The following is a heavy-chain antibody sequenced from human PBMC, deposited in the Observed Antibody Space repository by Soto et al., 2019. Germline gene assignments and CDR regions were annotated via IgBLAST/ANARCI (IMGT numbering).Heavy chain of an antibody. CDR2: IYHSGST. CDR3: VRDHGGMRYCSGGNCYGLFDY. J-gene: IGHJ4*01. V-gene: IGHV4-4*02. Sequence: SETLSLTCAVSGGSISSNNWWGWVRQPPGKGLEWIGEIYHSGSTNYNPSLKSRVTISVDKSKKHFSLKLSSVTAEDTALYYCVRDHGGMRYCSGGNCYGLFDYWGHGTLVTVSS. D-gene: IGHD2-15*01. CDR1: GGSISSNNW.